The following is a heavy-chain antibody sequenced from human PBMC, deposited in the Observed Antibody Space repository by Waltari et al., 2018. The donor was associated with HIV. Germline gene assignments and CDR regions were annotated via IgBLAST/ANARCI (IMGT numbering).Heavy chain of an antibody. CDR3: ARGTYYYDSSGYQSDAFDI. CDR1: GGSISSGDYY. J-gene: IGHJ3*02. V-gene: IGHV4-30-4*08. D-gene: IGHD3-22*01. CDR2: IYYSGST. Sequence: QLQLRESGPGLVKPSETLSLTCTVSGGSISSGDYYWSWIRQPPGKGLEWIWYIYYSGSTYYNPSLKSRVTISVDRSKNHFSLKLSSVTAADTAVYYCARGTYYYDSSGYQSDAFDIWGQGTMVTVSS.